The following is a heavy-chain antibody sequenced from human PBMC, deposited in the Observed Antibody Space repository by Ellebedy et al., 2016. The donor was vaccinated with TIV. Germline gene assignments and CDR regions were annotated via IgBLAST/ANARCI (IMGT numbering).Heavy chain of an antibody. Sequence: AASVKVSCKASGGTFSSYAISWVRQAPGQGLEWMGWISAYNGNTNYAQKLQGRVTMTTDTSTSTAYMELRSLRSDDTAVYYCARNPIPGSGSYPGPWGQGTLVTVSS. J-gene: IGHJ5*02. D-gene: IGHD3-10*01. CDR3: ARNPIPGSGSYPGP. CDR1: GGTFSSYA. V-gene: IGHV1-18*01. CDR2: ISAYNGNT.